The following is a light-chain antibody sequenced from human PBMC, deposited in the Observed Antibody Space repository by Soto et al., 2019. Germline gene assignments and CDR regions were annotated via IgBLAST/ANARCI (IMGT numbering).Light chain of an antibody. CDR2: KAC. CDR3: QQYNSYPLT. V-gene: IGKV1-5*03. Sequence: DIQMTQSPSTLSASVGDRVTITCRASQSISSWLAWYQKKPGKAPKLLIYKACSLESGVPSRFSGSGSGTEFTLTISSLQPDDFANYYCQQYNSYPLTFGGGTKVEIK. CDR1: QSISSW. J-gene: IGKJ4*01.